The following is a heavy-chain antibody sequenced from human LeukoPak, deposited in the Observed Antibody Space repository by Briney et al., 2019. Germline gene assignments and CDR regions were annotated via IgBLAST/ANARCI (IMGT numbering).Heavy chain of an antibody. CDR1: GGSFSGYY. D-gene: IGHD3-16*01. Sequence: SETLSLTCAVYGGSFSGYYWSWIRQPPGKGLEWIGEINHSGSTNYNPSLKSRVTIPVDTSKNQFSLKLSSVTAADTAVYYCARLGGDYFDYWGQGTLVTVSS. V-gene: IGHV4-34*01. J-gene: IGHJ4*02. CDR2: INHSGST. CDR3: ARLGGDYFDY.